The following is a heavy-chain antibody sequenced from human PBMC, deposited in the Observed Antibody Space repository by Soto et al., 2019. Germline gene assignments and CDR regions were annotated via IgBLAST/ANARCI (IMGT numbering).Heavy chain of an antibody. D-gene: IGHD1-26*01. CDR2: MNPNSDHT. CDR1: GYTFSNYD. CDR3: ARGPLEELQYFDY. J-gene: IGHJ4*02. Sequence: ASVKVSCKASGYTFSNYDINWVRQATGQGLEWMGWMNPNSDHTGYAQKFQGRVTMTRNTSISTAYMDLSSLRSEDTAVYYCARGPLEELQYFDYWGQGTLVTVSS. V-gene: IGHV1-8*01.